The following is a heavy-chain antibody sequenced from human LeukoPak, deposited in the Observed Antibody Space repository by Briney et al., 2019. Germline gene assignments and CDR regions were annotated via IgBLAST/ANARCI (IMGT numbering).Heavy chain of an antibody. J-gene: IGHJ6*02. CDR2: TYYRSKWYN. CDR3: ARASRDDSSGYYYTYYYYGMDV. V-gene: IGHV6-1*01. Sequence: SQTLSLTCAISGYSVSSNSAAWNWIRQSPSRGLEWLGRTYYRSKWYNDYAVSVKSRITINPDTSKNQFSLQLNSVTPEDTAVYYCARASRDDSSGYYYTYYYYGMDVWGQGTTVTVSS. D-gene: IGHD3-22*01. CDR1: GYSVSSNSAA.